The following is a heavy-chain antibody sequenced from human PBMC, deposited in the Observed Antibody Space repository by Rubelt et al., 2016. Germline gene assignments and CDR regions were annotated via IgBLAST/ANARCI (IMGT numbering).Heavy chain of an antibody. CDR3: AHKPPIAVAGTPSFDY. D-gene: IGHD6-19*01. J-gene: IGHJ4*02. CDR1: GFSLSTSGVG. CDR2: IYWDDAK. V-gene: IGHV2-5*02. Sequence: QITLKESGPTLVKPTQTLTLTCTFSGFSLSTSGVGVGWIRQPPGKALEWLGLIYWDDAKRFNSSLKSRLPITKDTSKNQVILTMTNMDPVDTATYYCAHKPPIAVAGTPSFDYWGQGAPVTVSS.